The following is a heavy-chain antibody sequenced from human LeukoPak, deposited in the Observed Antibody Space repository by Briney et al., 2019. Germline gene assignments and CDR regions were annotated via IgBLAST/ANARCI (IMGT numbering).Heavy chain of an antibody. Sequence: GGSLRLSCAASGLTFDDYAMHWVRQAPGKGLEWVSLISGDGGSTYYTDSVKGRFTISRDNSKDSLYLQMNSLRTEDTALYYCARPVAGSFDYWGQGTLVTVSS. CDR3: ARPVAGSFDY. V-gene: IGHV3-43*02. CDR1: GLTFDDYA. D-gene: IGHD6-19*01. J-gene: IGHJ4*02. CDR2: ISGDGGST.